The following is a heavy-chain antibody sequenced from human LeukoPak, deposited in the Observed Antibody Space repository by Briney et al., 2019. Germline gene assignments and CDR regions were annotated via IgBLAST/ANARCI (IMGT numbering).Heavy chain of an antibody. Sequence: GGSLRLSCAASGFTFSSYIMSWVRQAPGKGLEWVSRISRKNGSTYYADSVKGRFTISRDNSKNTLCLQMNSLRDEDTAVYYCAKESGSGTYSPVDYWGRGTLVTVSS. CDR3: AKESGSGTYSPVDY. V-gene: IGHV3-23*01. CDR1: GFTFSSYI. CDR2: ISRKNGST. D-gene: IGHD3-10*01. J-gene: IGHJ4*02.